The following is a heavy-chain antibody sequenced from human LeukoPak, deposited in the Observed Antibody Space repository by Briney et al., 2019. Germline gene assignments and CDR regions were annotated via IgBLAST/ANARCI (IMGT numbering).Heavy chain of an antibody. CDR3: ARGSPSYYYDSSGYYHPYYFDY. CDR2: IYYSGSA. J-gene: IGHJ4*02. D-gene: IGHD3-22*01. V-gene: IGHV4-39*01. CDR1: GGSISSNIYY. Sequence: SETLSLTCTVSGGSISSNIYYWGWIRQPPGKGLEWIGSIYYSGSAYYNPSLKSRVTISVDTSRNQFSLRLSSLTAADTAGYFCARGSPSYYYDSSGYYHPYYFDYWGQGTLVTVSS.